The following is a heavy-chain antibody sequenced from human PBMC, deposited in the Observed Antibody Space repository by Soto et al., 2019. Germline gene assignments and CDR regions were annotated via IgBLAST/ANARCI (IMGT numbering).Heavy chain of an antibody. J-gene: IGHJ4*02. CDR3: ARGEAFGVVIPHRAQSDY. D-gene: IGHD3-3*01. Sequence: GSSVKVSWKASGYTFTSYYMHWVRQAPGQGLEWMGIINPSGGSTSYAQKFQGRVTMTRDTSTSTVYMELSSLRSEDTAVYYCARGEAFGVVIPHRAQSDYWGQGTLVTVSS. CDR2: INPSGGST. CDR1: GYTFTSYY. V-gene: IGHV1-46*01.